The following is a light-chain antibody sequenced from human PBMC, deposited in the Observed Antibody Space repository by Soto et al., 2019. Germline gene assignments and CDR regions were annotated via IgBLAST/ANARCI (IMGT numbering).Light chain of an antibody. CDR1: QSVSTN. V-gene: IGKV3-15*01. CDR2: GAS. J-gene: IGKJ1*01. CDR3: QQYNSWPPWA. Sequence: EIVMTQSPATLSVSPGERATLSCMASQSVSTNLAWYQQKPGQAPRLLIYGASTRATDIPARFSGSGSGTEFTLTISSLQSEDVAVYSCQQYNSWPPWAFGQGTKVEI.